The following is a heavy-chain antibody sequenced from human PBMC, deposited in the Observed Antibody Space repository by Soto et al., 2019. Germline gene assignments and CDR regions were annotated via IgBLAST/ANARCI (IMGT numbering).Heavy chain of an antibody. CDR3: ARQPTTGDTDLWFDP. V-gene: IGHV4-39*01. CDR1: GGSISTSRSY. J-gene: IGHJ5*02. Sequence: QLQLLESGPGLVKASETLSLTCSVSGGSISTSRSYWAWIRQPPGKGLEWLANIFYSGSTFYNPSFASRVSISVYPSKNEFSLKLRSVTAADTAVYYCARQPTTGDTDLWFDPWGQGTLVTVSS. D-gene: IGHD2-21*01. CDR2: IFYSGST.